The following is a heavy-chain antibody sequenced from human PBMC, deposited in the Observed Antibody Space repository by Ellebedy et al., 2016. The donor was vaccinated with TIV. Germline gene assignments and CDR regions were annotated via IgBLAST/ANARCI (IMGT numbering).Heavy chain of an antibody. CDR1: GFTVSSHF. J-gene: IGHJ6*02. CDR2: IYSAGST. D-gene: IGHD3-10*01. V-gene: IGHV3-53*01. CDR3: ARDFSSARRSYSGIPHYGMDV. Sequence: GESLKISCAASGFTVSSHFMSWVRQAPGKGLECVSVIYSAGSTYYADSVKGRFTISRDNSKNTLHLQMNSLRAEDTAVYYCARDFSSARRSYSGIPHYGMDVWGQGTTVTVSS.